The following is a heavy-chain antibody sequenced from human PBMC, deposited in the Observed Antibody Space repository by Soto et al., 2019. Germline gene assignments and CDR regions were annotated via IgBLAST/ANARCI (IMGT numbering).Heavy chain of an antibody. V-gene: IGHV3-9*01. D-gene: IGHD3-9*01. Sequence: PGGSLRLSCAASGFTLDDYAMHWVRQAPGKGLEWVSGISWNSGSIGYADSVKGRFTISRDNAKNSLYLQMNSLRAEDTALYYCAKDPIRYFDWLFHYWGQGTLVTVSS. CDR1: GFTLDDYA. J-gene: IGHJ4*02. CDR2: ISWNSGSI. CDR3: AKDPIRYFDWLFHY.